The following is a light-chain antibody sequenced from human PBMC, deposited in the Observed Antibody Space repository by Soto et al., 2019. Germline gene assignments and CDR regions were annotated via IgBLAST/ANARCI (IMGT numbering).Light chain of an antibody. CDR2: DAS. CDR1: QSLSSTY. V-gene: IGKV3-20*01. Sequence: EIVLTQSPGTLSLSPGERATLSCRASQSLSSTYLAWYQQKPGQAPRLLIYDASSRATGIPDRFSGSGSGTDFTLTIRRLEPEDFAVYYCQQYGSSRWTFGQGTKVEIK. J-gene: IGKJ1*01. CDR3: QQYGSSRWT.